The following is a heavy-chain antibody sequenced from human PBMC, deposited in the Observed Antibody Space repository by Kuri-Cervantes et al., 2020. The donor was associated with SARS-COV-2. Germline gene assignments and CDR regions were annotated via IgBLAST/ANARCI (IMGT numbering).Heavy chain of an antibody. V-gene: IGHV3-7*01. D-gene: IGHD3-10*01. CDR1: GFTFSHYW. Sequence: GGSLRLSCAASGFTFSHYWLGWVRQAPGKGLEWVANIEQDGNEKYYVDSVKGRFTISRDNAEDSLYLQMNSLRAEDTAVYYCARDGSGTFYWMEYFDYWGQGTLVTVSS. CDR2: IEQDGNEK. CDR3: ARDGSGTFYWMEYFDY. J-gene: IGHJ4*02.